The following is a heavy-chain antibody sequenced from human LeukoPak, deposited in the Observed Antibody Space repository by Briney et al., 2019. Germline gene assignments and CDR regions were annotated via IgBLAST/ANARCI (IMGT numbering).Heavy chain of an antibody. V-gene: IGHV3-33*01. CDR1: GFTFSSYG. J-gene: IGHJ4*02. CDR2: MWYDGSNK. CDR3: AREGPRGNSRFDY. D-gene: IGHD2/OR15-2a*01. Sequence: GGSLRLSCAASGFTFSSYGMHWVRQAPGKGLEWVALMWYDGSNKYYADSVKGRLTISRDNSKNTLYLQMNSLRAEDTAVYYCAREGPRGNSRFDYWGQGTLVTVSS.